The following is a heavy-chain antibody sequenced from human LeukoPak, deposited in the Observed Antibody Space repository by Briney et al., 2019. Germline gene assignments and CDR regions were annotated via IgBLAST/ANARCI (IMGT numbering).Heavy chain of an antibody. CDR3: ARLKEDYGGTPGHFDY. CDR1: GGSISSYY. Sequence: SETLSLTCIVSGGSISSYYWSWIRQPPGKGLEWIGYIYYSGSTNYNPSLHSRATISVDTSKNQFSLKLSSVTAADTAVYYCARLKEDYGGTPGHFDYWGQGTLVTVSS. V-gene: IGHV4-59*01. J-gene: IGHJ4*02. CDR2: IYYSGST. D-gene: IGHD4-23*01.